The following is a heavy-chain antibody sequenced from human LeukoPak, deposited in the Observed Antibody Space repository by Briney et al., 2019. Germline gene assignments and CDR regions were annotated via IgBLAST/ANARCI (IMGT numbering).Heavy chain of an antibody. Sequence: GGSLRLSCAASGFTFNTYAMNWVRQAPDKGLEWVSSISGSGRSTYYPDSVRGRFTVSRDTSQNTLYLQMNDLRVEDTAVYYCAKGRSEGSGTYYPSFDDWGQGTLVTVSS. J-gene: IGHJ4*02. D-gene: IGHD3-10*01. V-gene: IGHV3-23*01. CDR1: GFTFNTYA. CDR2: ISGSGRST. CDR3: AKGRSEGSGTYYPSFDD.